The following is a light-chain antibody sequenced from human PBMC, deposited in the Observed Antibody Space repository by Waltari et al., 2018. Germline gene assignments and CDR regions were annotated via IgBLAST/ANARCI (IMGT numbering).Light chain of an antibody. J-gene: IGKJ2*01. CDR2: GAS. CDR3: QQYNDWPQT. CDR1: QSVSGN. Sequence: LVMTQSPATLSVSPGERVTLSCRARQSVSGNLAWYQQKPGQAPRLLMYGASTRAAGVPTRFSGSGSGTEFTVTISSLQSEDFAVYYCQQYNDWPQTFGQGTKLETK. V-gene: IGKV3-15*01.